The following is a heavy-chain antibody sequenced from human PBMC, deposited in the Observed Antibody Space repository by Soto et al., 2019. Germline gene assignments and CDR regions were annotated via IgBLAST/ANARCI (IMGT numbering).Heavy chain of an antibody. CDR3: ARDPSSPYGDEYYFDY. CDR1: GFPFSSYG. V-gene: IGHV3-33*01. D-gene: IGHD4-17*01. J-gene: IGHJ4*02. CDR2: IWYDGSNK. Sequence: LSLTCAASGFPFSSYGMHWVRQAPGKGLEWVAVIWYDGSNKYYADSVKGRFTISRDNSKNTLYLQMNSLRAEDTAVYYCARDPSSPYGDEYYFDYWGQGTLVTVSS.